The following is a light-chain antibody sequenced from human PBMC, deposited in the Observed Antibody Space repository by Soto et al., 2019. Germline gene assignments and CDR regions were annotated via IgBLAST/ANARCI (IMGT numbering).Light chain of an antibody. Sequence: EIVLTQSPGTLSLSPGERATLSCRASQSVSSSYLVWYQQKPGQAPRLLIYGASSRATGIPDRFSGSGSGTDFTLTITSLEAEDLAVYYCQQYGSSPLTFGQGTKLEI. CDR2: GAS. CDR3: QQYGSSPLT. V-gene: IGKV3-20*01. CDR1: QSVSSSY. J-gene: IGKJ2*01.